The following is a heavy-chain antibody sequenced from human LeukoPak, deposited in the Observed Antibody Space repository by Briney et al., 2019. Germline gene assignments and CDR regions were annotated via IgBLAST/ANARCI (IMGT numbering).Heavy chain of an antibody. D-gene: IGHD3-22*01. CDR1: GGTFSSYA. Sequence: ASVKVSCKASGGTFSSYAISWVRQAPGQGLEWMGWINPNSGGTNYAQKFQGRVTMTRDTSISTAYMELSRLRSDDTAVYYCARAGGYYDSSGYYPDAFDIWGQGTMVTVSS. CDR2: INPNSGGT. V-gene: IGHV1-2*02. CDR3: ARAGGYYDSSGYYPDAFDI. J-gene: IGHJ3*02.